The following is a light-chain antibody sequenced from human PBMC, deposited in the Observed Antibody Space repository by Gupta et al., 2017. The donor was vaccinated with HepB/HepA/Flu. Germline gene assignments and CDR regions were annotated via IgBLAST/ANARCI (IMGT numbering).Light chain of an antibody. V-gene: IGLV7-43*01. CDR3: LLHYDGSWV. J-gene: IGLJ3*02. CDR1: TGAVTSSYY. CDR2: SSS. Sequence: QPVVTQAPSLTVSPGGTVTLTCASSTGAVTSSYYPNRLQQNPGQAPRAVISSSSNKHTKTPARFSGTLLGGKAAETLAGVRPGGEAVFCCLLHYDGSWVFGGGTKLTVL.